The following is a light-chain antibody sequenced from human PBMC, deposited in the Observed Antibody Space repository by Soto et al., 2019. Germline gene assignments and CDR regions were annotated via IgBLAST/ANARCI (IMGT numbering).Light chain of an antibody. CDR3: QQYASSPLLT. J-gene: IGKJ4*01. CDR1: QSVSSSY. Sequence: EVVLTQSPGTLSLSPGERGTLSCRASQSVSSSYLAWYQQKPGQAPRLLIFGTSTRATGIPDRFSGSGSGTDFTLSISRLEPEDFAVYYCQQYASSPLLTFGGGTKVDIK. V-gene: IGKV3-20*01. CDR2: GTS.